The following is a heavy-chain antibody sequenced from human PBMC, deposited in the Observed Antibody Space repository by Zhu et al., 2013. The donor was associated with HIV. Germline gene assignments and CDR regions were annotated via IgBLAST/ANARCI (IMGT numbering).Heavy chain of an antibody. D-gene: IGHD3-22*01. J-gene: IGHJ6*02. V-gene: IGHV3-30*18. CDR3: AKSAPSSSGIPYYYYGMDV. CDR2: ISYDGSNK. CDR1: GFTFSSYG. Sequence: VQLVESGGDVVQPGRSLRLSCAASGFTFSSYGMHWVRQAPGKGLEWVALISYDGSNKYYADSVRGRSALSRDNSKNTLHLQVNSLRAEDTAVYYCAKSAPSSSGIPYYYYGMDVWGQGTTVTVSS.